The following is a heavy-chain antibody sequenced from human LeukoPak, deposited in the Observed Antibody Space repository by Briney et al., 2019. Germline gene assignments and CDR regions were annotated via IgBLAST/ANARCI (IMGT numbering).Heavy chain of an antibody. J-gene: IGHJ3*02. CDR3: AKFTSDIVVVPAVAGAFDI. Sequence: GGSLRLSCAASGFTVSSNYMSWVRQAPGKGLEWVSVIYSGGSAYYADSVKGRFTISRDNSKNTLYLQMNSLRAEDTAVYYCAKFTSDIVVVPAVAGAFDIWGQGTMVTVSS. CDR2: IYSGGSA. D-gene: IGHD2-2*01. V-gene: IGHV3-53*05. CDR1: GFTVSSNY.